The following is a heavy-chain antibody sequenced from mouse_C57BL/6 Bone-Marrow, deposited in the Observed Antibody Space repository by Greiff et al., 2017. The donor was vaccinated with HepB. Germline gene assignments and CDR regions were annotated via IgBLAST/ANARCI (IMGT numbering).Heavy chain of an antibody. V-gene: IGHV1-15*01. CDR2: IDPETGGT. CDR3: TRRRSQFDY. CDR1: GYTFTDYE. Sequence: SGAELVRPGASVTLSCKASGYTFTDYEMHWVKQTPVHGLEWIGAIDPETGGTAYNQKFKGKAILTADKSSSTAYMELRSLTSEDSAVYYCTRRRSQFDYWGQGTTLTVSS. J-gene: IGHJ2*01.